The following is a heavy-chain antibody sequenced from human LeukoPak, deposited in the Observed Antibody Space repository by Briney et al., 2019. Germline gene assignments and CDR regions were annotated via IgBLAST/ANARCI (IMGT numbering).Heavy chain of an antibody. CDR2: ISYSGST. D-gene: IGHD3-16*01. J-gene: IGHJ4*02. CDR3: AATSGGRTY. V-gene: IGHV4-59*01. Sequence: SETLSLTCTVSGGSLSYYYWSWIRQPPGKGLEWIGYISYSGSTNYNPSLKSRVTISEDTSKNQFSLNLSSVTAADTAVYYYAATSGGRTYWGQGTLVTVSS. CDR1: GGSLSYYY.